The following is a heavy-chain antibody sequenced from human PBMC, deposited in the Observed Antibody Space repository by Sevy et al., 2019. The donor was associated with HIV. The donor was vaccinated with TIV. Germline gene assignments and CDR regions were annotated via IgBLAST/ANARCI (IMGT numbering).Heavy chain of an antibody. CDR3: AKDNGSGWYGGFDY. J-gene: IGHJ4*02. CDR2: IRGGAGST. Sequence: GGSLRLSCAASGFTFSRYAMNWVRQAPGKGLEWVSAIRGGAGSTYYADSVKGRFTISRDNSKNTLYLQMNGLRAEDTAVYYCAKDNGSGWYGGFDYWGQGTLVTVSS. V-gene: IGHV3-23*01. D-gene: IGHD6-19*01. CDR1: GFTFSRYA.